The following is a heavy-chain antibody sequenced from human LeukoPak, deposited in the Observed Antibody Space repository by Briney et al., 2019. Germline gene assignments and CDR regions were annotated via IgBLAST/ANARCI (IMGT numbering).Heavy chain of an antibody. D-gene: IGHD6-13*01. V-gene: IGHV3-9*01. CDR3: AKGRAAAGTSLIDY. J-gene: IGHJ4*02. CDR2: ISWNSGSI. CDR1: GFTFDDYA. Sequence: GRTLRLSCAASGFTFDDYAMHWVRQAPGKGLEWVSGISWNSGSIGYADSVKGRFTISRDNAKNSLYLQMNSLRAEDTALYYCAKGRAAAGTSLIDYWGQGTLVTVSS.